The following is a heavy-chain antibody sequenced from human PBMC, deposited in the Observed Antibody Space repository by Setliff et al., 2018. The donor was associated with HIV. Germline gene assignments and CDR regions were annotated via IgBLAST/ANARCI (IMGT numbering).Heavy chain of an antibody. CDR1: GDTFTGHA. V-gene: IGHV1-69*05. CDR2: IIPITGTI. J-gene: IGHJ4*02. D-gene: IGHD2-8*01. Sequence: SVKVSCKTSGDTFTGHAIVWVRQAPGQGLEWMGGIIPITGTIHFAQKLQDRITVTKDESTGTVYMELSSLRAEDTAVYYCARKAGYCPHGGCWSPLDYWGQGTLVTVSS. CDR3: ARKAGYCPHGGCWSPLDY.